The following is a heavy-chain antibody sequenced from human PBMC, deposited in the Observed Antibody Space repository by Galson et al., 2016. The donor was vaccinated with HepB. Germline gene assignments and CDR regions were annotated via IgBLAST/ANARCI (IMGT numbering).Heavy chain of an antibody. J-gene: IGHJ6*03. CDR3: ARGTGDQVGAKGYYFYMDV. CDR1: GYTFTGHY. V-gene: IGHV1-69*04. Sequence: SVKVSCKASGYTFTGHYIHWVRQAPGQGLEWMGKIIPILNLTNYPQKFQGRVTITADKSTHTSSMELTSLRSGDTAVYYCARGTGDQVGAKGYYFYMDVWGKGTTGIVSS. D-gene: IGHD1-26*01. CDR2: IIPILNLT.